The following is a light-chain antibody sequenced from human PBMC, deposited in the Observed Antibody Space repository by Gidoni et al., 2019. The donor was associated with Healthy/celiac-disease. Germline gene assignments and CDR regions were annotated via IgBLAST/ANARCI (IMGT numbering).Light chain of an antibody. Sequence: DIQMTQSPSSLSASVGDSVTITCRASQSIISYLNWYQQKPGKAPKLLIYAASSLQSGVPSRFSGSGSGRDFTRTISSLQPEDFATYYCQQSYSTPQTFGQGTKMEIK. CDR1: QSIISY. CDR2: AAS. CDR3: QQSYSTPQT. J-gene: IGKJ1*01. V-gene: IGKV1-39*01.